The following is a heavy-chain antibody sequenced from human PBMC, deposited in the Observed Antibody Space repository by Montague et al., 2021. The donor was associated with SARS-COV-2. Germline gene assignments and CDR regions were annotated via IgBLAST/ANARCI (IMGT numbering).Heavy chain of an antibody. CDR2: INSDGSST. Sequence: SLRLSFSASGFTFSSYWMHWVRQAPGKGLVWVSRINSDGSSTSYADSVKGRFTISRDNAKNTLYLQMNSLRAEDTAVYYCASVYYDFLSGSTANWYYGMDVWGQGTTVTVSS. CDR3: ASVYYDFLSGSTANWYYGMDV. V-gene: IGHV3-74*01. J-gene: IGHJ6*02. D-gene: IGHD3-3*01. CDR1: GFTFSSYW.